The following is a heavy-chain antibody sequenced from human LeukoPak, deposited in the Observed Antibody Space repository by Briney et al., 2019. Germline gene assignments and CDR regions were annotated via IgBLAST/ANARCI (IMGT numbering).Heavy chain of an antibody. CDR1: GYAFTSYG. D-gene: IGHD4-23*01. J-gene: IGHJ4*02. V-gene: IGHV1-18*01. Sequence: ASVKVSFKASGYAFTSYGISWVRQAPGQGLEWMGWISSYNGKTNYPQKLQDRLTMTADTSTNTAYMELRSLRSDDTAVYYCARGLFSVTGGAAYFDFWGQGTLVTVSS. CDR2: ISSYNGKT. CDR3: ARGLFSVTGGAAYFDF.